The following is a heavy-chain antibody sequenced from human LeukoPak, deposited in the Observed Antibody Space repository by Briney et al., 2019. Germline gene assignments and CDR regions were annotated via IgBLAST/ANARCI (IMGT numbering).Heavy chain of an antibody. D-gene: IGHD6-19*01. CDR3: ARDVYGSGPHRFDP. Sequence: ASVTVSCKASGYTFTGSYMHWVRQAPGQGLEWMGWISPDSGGTNYAQKFRGRVTMTRDTSTSTAYMELSRVTSDDSAVYYCARDVYGSGPHRFDPWGQGTLVTVSS. V-gene: IGHV1-2*02. J-gene: IGHJ5*02. CDR1: GYTFTGSY. CDR2: ISPDSGGT.